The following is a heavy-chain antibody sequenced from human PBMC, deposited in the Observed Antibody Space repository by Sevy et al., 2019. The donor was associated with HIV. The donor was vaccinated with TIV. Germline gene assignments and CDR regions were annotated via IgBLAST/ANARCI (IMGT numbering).Heavy chain of an antibody. CDR1: GFTFNNAW. J-gene: IGHJ4*02. V-gene: IGHV3-15*01. Sequence: GGSRRLSCAAAGFTFNNAWMHWVRQAPGRGLEWIGRIKSETDGATTDYAAPVKGRFTISRDDSKDTLYLQMNSLLAEDTAVYYCWDTNDSGPWDYWGRGTLVTVSS. CDR3: WDTNDSGPWDY. D-gene: IGHD3-22*01. CDR2: IKSETDGATT.